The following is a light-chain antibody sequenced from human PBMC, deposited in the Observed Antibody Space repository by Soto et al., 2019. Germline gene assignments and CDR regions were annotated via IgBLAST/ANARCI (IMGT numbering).Light chain of an antibody. V-gene: IGKV3-15*01. J-gene: IGKJ5*01. CDR3: QQYNNWPPKIT. CDR2: GAS. CDR1: QSVSSN. Sequence: EIMLTQSPATLSVSPGERATLSCCASQSVSSNLAWYQQKPGQAPRLLIYGASTRATGIPARFSGSGSGTEFTLIISSLQSEDFAVYYCQQYNNWPPKITFGQGTRLEI.